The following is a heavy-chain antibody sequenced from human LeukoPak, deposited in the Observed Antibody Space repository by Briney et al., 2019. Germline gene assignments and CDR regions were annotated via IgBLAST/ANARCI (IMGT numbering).Heavy chain of an antibody. J-gene: IGHJ6*02. CDR1: GGTFSSYA. D-gene: IGHD3-10*01. V-gene: IGHV1-69*04. Sequence: ASVKVSCKASGGTFSSYAISWVRQAPGQGLEWMGRIIPILGIANYAQKFQGRVTITADKSTSTAYMELSSLRSEDTAVYYCARDSGRNYYGSGSYPPYYYYGMDVWGQGTTVTVSS. CDR3: ARDSGRNYYGSGSYPPYYYYGMDV. CDR2: IIPILGIA.